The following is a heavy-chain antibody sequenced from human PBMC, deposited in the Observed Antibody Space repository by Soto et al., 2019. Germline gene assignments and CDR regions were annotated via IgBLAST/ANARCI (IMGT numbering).Heavy chain of an antibody. J-gene: IGHJ6*02. Sequence: PGGSLRLSCAASGFTFSDYHMSWIRQAPGKGLEWVSYISSSSSYTNYADSVKGRFAISRDDAKNSLYLQMNSLRAEDTAVYYCFPSLRDYGMDVWGQGTTVTVSS. D-gene: IGHD3-9*01. V-gene: IGHV3-11*06. CDR1: GFTFSDYH. CDR3: FPSLRDYGMDV. CDR2: ISSSSSYT.